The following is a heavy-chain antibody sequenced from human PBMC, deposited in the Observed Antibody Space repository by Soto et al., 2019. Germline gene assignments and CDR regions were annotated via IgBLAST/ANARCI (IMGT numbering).Heavy chain of an antibody. CDR1: GYSFTSYW. CDR3: ATRDSSGWAEGY. V-gene: IGHV5-10-1*01. D-gene: IGHD6-19*01. CDR2: IDPSDSYT. J-gene: IGHJ4*02. Sequence: EVQLVQSGAEVKKPGESLRISCKGSGYSFTSYWISWVRQMPGKGLEWMGRIDPSDSYTNYSPSFQGHVTISADKSISTAYLQGSSLKASDTAMYYCATRDSSGWAEGYWGQGTLVTVSS.